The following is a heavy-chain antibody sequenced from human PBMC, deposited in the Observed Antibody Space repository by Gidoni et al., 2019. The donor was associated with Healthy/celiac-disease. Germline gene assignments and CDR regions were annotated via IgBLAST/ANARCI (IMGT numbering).Heavy chain of an antibody. D-gene: IGHD3-10*01. V-gene: IGHV1-69*06. Sequence: QVQLVQSGAAVKKPGSSVKVSCKASGGTFSSYAISWVRQAPGQGLEWMGGIIPIFGTANYAQKFQGRVTITADKSTSTAYMELSSLRSEDTAVYYCVLDYYGSGSYYNVNGHYWGQGTLVTVSS. CDR1: GGTFSSYA. J-gene: IGHJ4*02. CDR2: IIPIFGTA. CDR3: VLDYYGSGSYYNVNGHY.